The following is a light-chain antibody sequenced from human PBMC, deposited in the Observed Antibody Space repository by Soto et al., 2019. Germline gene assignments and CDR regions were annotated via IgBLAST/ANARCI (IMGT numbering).Light chain of an antibody. V-gene: IGKV3-20*01. CDR3: QQFATSLTWT. Sequence: EIVLTQSPGTLSLSPGERATLSCRASQSVNSRYLAWYQQKPGQAPRLLIYGASSRATGIPDRFSGSGSGTDFTLTISRLEPEDFAVYYCQQFATSLTWTFGQGTKVKVK. J-gene: IGKJ1*01. CDR1: QSVNSRY. CDR2: GAS.